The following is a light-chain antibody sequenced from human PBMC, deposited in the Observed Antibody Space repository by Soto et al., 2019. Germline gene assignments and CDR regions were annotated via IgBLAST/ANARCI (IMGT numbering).Light chain of an antibody. CDR2: EVS. CDR1: SSDVGGYNY. V-gene: IGLV2-14*01. Sequence: QSALTQPASVSGSPGQSIAISCTGSSSDVGGYNYVSWYQQHPGKAPKLMIYEVSNRPSGVSNRFSGSKSGNTASLTISGLQAEDEADYYCNSFTSSSTVVFGTGTQLTVL. CDR3: NSFTSSSTVV. J-gene: IGLJ1*01.